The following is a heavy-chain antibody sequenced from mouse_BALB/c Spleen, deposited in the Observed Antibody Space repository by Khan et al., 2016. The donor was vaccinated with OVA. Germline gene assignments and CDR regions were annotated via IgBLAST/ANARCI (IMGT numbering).Heavy chain of an antibody. D-gene: IGHD2-1*01. CDR3: TRDGNYAHWYFDV. J-gene: IGHJ1*01. CDR1: GFTFSSYT. CDR2: ISSGGSYT. V-gene: IGHV5-6-4*01. Sequence: EVELVESGGDLVKPGGSLKLSCAASGFTFSSYTMSWVRQTPEKRLEWVATISSGGSYTYYPDSVKGRFTISRDNAKNTLYLHMSSLNSDDTAMYYCTRDGNYAHWYFDVWGAGTTVTVSS.